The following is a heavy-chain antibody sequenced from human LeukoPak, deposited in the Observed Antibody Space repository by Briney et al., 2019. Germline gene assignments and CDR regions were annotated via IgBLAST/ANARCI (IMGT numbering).Heavy chain of an antibody. V-gene: IGHV3-48*01. Sequence: PGGSLRLSCAASGFTFSSYSMNWVRQAPGKGLEWVSYISSGSTTVYYADSVKGRFIISRDNARNSLYLQMNSLRAEDTAVYYCARDLGISTRGLVDYWGQGTLVTVSS. CDR3: ARDLGISTRGLVDY. CDR1: GFTFSSYS. D-gene: IGHD2-2*01. J-gene: IGHJ4*02. CDR2: ISSGSTTV.